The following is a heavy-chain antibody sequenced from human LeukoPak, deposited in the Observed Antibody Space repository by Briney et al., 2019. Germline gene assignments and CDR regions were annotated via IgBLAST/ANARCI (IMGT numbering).Heavy chain of an antibody. J-gene: IGHJ6*03. Sequence: PGGSLRLSCAASGFTFSSYEMNWVRQAPGKGLEWVSSISGSSSSKYYADSVKGRFTISRDDAKNSLYLQMNNLRAEDTAVYYCARKSRCISSSCLPAYYYYYMDVWGKGTTVIVSS. D-gene: IGHD2-2*01. CDR3: ARKSRCISSSCLPAYYYYYMDV. CDR2: ISGSSSSK. CDR1: GFTFSSYE. V-gene: IGHV3-21*01.